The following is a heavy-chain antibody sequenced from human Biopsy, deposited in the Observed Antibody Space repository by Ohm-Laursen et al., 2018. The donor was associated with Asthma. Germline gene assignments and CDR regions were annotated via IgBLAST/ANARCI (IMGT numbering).Heavy chain of an antibody. Sequence: PGTLSLTCDVSGGSISVSNWWGWVRQPPGRGLEWIGQIYHLGNANYNPSLKSRVTMSVDKSKNQFSLKLTSVTAADTAVYFCARVRGAFYESSVKNAFDVWGQGTMVTVSS. CDR2: IYHLGNA. CDR3: ARVRGAFYESSVKNAFDV. V-gene: IGHV4-4*01. CDR1: GGSISVSNW. J-gene: IGHJ3*01. D-gene: IGHD3-22*01.